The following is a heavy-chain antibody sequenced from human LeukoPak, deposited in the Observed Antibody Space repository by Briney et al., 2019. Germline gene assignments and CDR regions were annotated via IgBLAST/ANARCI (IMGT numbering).Heavy chain of an antibody. Sequence: GGSLRLSCAASGFTLSSYEMNWVSQAPGKGLEWVSYISSSASTTHYADSVMGRFTISRDNAKNSLYLQMNSLRAEDTAVYYCARGRYSRYFDYWGQGTLVTVSS. D-gene: IGHD6-13*01. CDR3: ARGRYSRYFDY. J-gene: IGHJ4*02. V-gene: IGHV3-48*03. CDR1: GFTLSSYE. CDR2: ISSSASTT.